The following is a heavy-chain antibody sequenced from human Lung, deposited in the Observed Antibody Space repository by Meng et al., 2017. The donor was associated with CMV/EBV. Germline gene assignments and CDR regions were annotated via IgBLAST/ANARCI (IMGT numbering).Heavy chain of an antibody. J-gene: IGHJ4*02. V-gene: IGHV1-18*01. Sequence: QARLVQFGGEGTKPGASVKVSCKASGYTFTNYGITWVRQAPGQGLEWMGWISAYNGNTNYAQTLQGRLTMTTDTSTSTAYMELRSLRSDDTAVYYCARVEVGITSGDYWGQGTLVTVSS. D-gene: IGHD1-26*01. CDR2: ISAYNGNT. CDR1: GYTFTNYG. CDR3: ARVEVGITSGDY.